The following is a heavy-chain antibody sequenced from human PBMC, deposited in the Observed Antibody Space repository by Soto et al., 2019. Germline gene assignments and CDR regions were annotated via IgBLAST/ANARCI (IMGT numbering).Heavy chain of an antibody. J-gene: IGHJ5*02. D-gene: IGHD3-3*01. Sequence: SETLSLTCAVSGYSISSGYYWGWIRQPPGKGLEWIGSIYHSGSTYYNPSLKSRVTISVDTSKNQFSLKLSSVTAADTAVYYCVRVQGRITIFGVVPPGDWFDPWGQGTLVTVSS. V-gene: IGHV4-38-2*01. CDR2: IYHSGST. CDR3: VRVQGRITIFGVVPPGDWFDP. CDR1: GYSISSGYY.